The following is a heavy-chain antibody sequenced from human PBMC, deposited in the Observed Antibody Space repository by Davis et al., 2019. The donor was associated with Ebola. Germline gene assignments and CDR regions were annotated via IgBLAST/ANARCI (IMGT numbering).Heavy chain of an antibody. CDR1: GFTFPNCW. CDR2: IKEDGSQQ. CDR3: ARDRGWLAHDY. V-gene: IGHV3-7*01. D-gene: IGHD3-22*01. Sequence: PGGSLRLSCAASGFTFPNCWVNWLRQAPGKGLEWIGQIKEDGSQQYYLDSLKGRFTISKDNAKNSLYLQMNSLRAEDTAVYYCARDRGWLAHDYWGRGTLVTVSS. J-gene: IGHJ4*02.